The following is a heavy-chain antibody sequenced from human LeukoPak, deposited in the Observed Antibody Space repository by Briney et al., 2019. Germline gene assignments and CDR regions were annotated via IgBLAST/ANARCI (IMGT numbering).Heavy chain of an antibody. CDR3: ARESDKHYDFWSGYLALDY. D-gene: IGHD3-3*01. CDR2: ISSSGTTI. V-gene: IGHV3-11*04. CDR1: GGSISSYY. J-gene: IGHJ4*02. Sequence: LSLTCTVSGGSISSYYWSWIRQAPGKGLEWVSYISSSGTTIYYADSVKGRFTISRDNAKNSLYLQMNSLRVEDTAVYYCARESDKHYDFWSGYLALDYWGQGTLVTVSS.